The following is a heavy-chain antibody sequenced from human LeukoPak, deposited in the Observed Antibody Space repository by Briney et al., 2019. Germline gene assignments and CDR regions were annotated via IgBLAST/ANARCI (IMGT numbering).Heavy chain of an antibody. CDR1: GGTFSSYA. Sequence: SVKVSCKASGGTFSSYAISWVRQAPGQGLEWMGRIIPILGIANYAQKFQGRVTITADKSTSTAYMELSSLRSEDTAVYYCAREKGRGTAISYWYFDLWGRGTLVTVSS. D-gene: IGHD5-18*01. CDR2: IIPILGIA. V-gene: IGHV1-69*04. CDR3: AREKGRGTAISYWYFDL. J-gene: IGHJ2*01.